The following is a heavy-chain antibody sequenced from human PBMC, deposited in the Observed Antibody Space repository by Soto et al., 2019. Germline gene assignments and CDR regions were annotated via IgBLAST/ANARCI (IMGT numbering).Heavy chain of an antibody. D-gene: IGHD2-2*01. CDR3: ARDLSIVVVPAATDYYYYMDV. J-gene: IGHJ6*03. CDR2: IKQDGSEK. Sequence: GSLRLSCAASGFTFSSYWMSWVRQAPGKGLEWVANIKQDGSEKYYVDSVKGRFTISRDNAKNSLYLQMNSLRAEDTAVYYCARDLSIVVVPAATDYYYYMDVWGKGTTVTVSS. V-gene: IGHV3-7*01. CDR1: GFTFSSYW.